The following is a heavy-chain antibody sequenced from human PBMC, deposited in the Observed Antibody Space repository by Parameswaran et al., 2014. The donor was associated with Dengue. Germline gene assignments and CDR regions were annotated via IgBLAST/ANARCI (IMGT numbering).Heavy chain of an antibody. CDR3: ARGHRGTYYYDSSGYYSGFWFDP. Sequence: PGKGLEWIGYIYYSGSTNYNPSLKSRVTISVDTSKNQFSLKLSSVAAADTAVYYCARGHRGTYYYDSSGYYSGFWFDPWGQGTLVTVSS. D-gene: IGHD3-22*01. V-gene: IGHV4-59*13. CDR2: IYYSGST. J-gene: IGHJ5*02.